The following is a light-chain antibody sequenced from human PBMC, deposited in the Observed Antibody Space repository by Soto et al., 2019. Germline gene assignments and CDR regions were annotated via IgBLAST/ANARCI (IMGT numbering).Light chain of an antibody. J-gene: IGKJ5*01. CDR3: QQYNNWS. CDR1: QSVGSN. CDR2: SVS. Sequence: EIVMTQSPSTLSVSPGERASLSCRASQSVGSNLAWYQQKPGQAPRLLIYSVSTRATGIPARFSGSGSGTEFTLTISSLQSEDFAVYYCQQYNNWSFGQGTRLEIK. V-gene: IGKV3-15*01.